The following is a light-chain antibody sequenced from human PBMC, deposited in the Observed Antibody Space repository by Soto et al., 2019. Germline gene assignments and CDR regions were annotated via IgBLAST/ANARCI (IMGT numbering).Light chain of an antibody. J-gene: IGLJ1*01. V-gene: IGLV7-46*01. CDR1: TGAVTSGDY. Sequence: QAVVTQEPSLTVSPGGTVTLTCGSSTGAVTSGDYPYWFQKKPGQAPRTLIYDTDDKHSWTPARFSGFLLGGKAALTLSGAQPEDEAEYYCLLNYKSARGVFGPGTKPIVL. CDR3: LLNYKSARGV. CDR2: DTD.